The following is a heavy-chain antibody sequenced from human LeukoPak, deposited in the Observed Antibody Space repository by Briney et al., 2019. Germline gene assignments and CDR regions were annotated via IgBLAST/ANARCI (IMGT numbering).Heavy chain of an antibody. CDR1: GFTFSNRW. CDR3: ATSTAAAGTD. CDR2: IKQDGSEK. Sequence: PGGSLRLSCAASGFTFSNRWMSWVRQAPEKGLKWVANIKQDGSEKYYVDSVKGRFTISRDNAQNSLYLQMNSLRAEDTAIYYCATSTAAAGTDWGQGTLVTVSS. D-gene: IGHD6-13*01. J-gene: IGHJ4*02. V-gene: IGHV3-7*03.